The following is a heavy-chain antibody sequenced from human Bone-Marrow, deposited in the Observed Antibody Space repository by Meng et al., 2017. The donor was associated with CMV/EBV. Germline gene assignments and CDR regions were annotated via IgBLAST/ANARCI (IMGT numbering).Heavy chain of an antibody. CDR2: IYSSGST. Sequence: SETLSLTCTVSGGSISSSSYYWGWIRQPPGKGLEWIGSIYSSGSTYYNPSLKSRVTISVDTSKNQFSLKLSSVTAADTAVYYCARPGYCSGGSCPTGPYYYYGMDVWGQGTTVTVSS. D-gene: IGHD2-15*01. CDR3: ARPGYCSGGSCPTGPYYYYGMDV. CDR1: GGSISSSSYY. V-gene: IGHV4-39*01. J-gene: IGHJ6*02.